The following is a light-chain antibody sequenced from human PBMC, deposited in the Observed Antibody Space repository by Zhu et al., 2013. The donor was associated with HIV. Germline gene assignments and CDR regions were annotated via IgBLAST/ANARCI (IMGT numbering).Light chain of an antibody. V-gene: IGLV2-14*03. CDR2: AVN. J-gene: IGLJ1*01. CDR3: NSYKILSRYV. Sequence: QSALTQPASVSGSPGQSITISCTGTSSDVGGYNSVSWYQQHPDKAPELIIYAVNNRPSGVSNRFSGSKSGNTASLTISGLQTEDEADYYCNSYKILSRYVFGTGTKVTVL. CDR1: SSDVGGYNS.